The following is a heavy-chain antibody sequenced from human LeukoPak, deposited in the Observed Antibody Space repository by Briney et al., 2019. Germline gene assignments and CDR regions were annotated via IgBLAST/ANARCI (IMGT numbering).Heavy chain of an antibody. J-gene: IGHJ3*02. D-gene: IGHD6-13*01. CDR3: AKSTYSGDAFDI. CDR1: GFTFSSYA. V-gene: IGHV3-23*01. Sequence: GSLRLSCAASGFTFSSYAMSWVRQAPGKWLEWVSAISGSGGSTYYADSVKGRFTISRDNSKNTLYLQMNSLRAEDTAVYYCAKSTYSGDAFDIWGQGTMVTVSS. CDR2: ISGSGGST.